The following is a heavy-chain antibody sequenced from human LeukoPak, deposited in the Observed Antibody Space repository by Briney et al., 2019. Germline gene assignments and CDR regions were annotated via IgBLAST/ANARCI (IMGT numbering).Heavy chain of an antibody. CDR2: ISGSGGST. Sequence: GGSLRLSCAASGFAFSSYAMSWARQAPGKGLEWVSAISGSGGSTYYADSVKGRFTISRDNSKNTLYLQMNSLRAEDTAVYYCAKDIGPIVGATWGVDYWGQGTLVTVSS. J-gene: IGHJ4*02. CDR3: AKDIGPIVGATWGVDY. V-gene: IGHV3-23*01. CDR1: GFAFSSYA. D-gene: IGHD1-26*01.